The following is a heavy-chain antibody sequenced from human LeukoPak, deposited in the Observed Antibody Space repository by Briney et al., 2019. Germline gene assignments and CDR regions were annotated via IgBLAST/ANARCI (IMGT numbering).Heavy chain of an antibody. CDR2: INPNSGGT. J-gene: IGHJ3*02. D-gene: IGHD2-15*01. V-gene: IGHV1-2*02. Sequence: ASVKVSCKASGYTFTGYYMHWVRQAPGQGLEWMGWINPNSGGTNYAQKFQGRVTMTRDTSISTAYMELSRLRSDDTAVYYCARAGLVVHLGGDAFDIWGQGTMVTVSS. CDR3: ARAGLVVHLGGDAFDI. CDR1: GYTFTGYY.